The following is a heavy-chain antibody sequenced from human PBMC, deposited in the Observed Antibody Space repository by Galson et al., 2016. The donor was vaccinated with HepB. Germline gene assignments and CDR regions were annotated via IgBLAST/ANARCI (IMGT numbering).Heavy chain of an antibody. CDR2: IYYSGST. D-gene: IGHD6-19*01. CDR3: ARAYSSGWYAFGLHFDY. V-gene: IGHV4-59*01. CDR1: GGSISSYY. Sequence: SETLSLTCTVSGGSISSYYWSWIRQPPGKGLEWIGCIYYSGSTNYNPSLKSRATISLDTSKNQFSLKLSSVTAADTAVYYCARAYSSGWYAFGLHFDYWGQGTLVTVSS. J-gene: IGHJ4*02.